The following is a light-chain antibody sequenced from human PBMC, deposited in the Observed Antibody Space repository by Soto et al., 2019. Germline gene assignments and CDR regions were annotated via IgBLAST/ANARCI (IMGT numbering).Light chain of an antibody. CDR2: GAS. CDR1: QSVSSN. V-gene: IGKV3-15*01. J-gene: IGKJ1*01. Sequence: IVITQSPPTQSMSPRERATLSCRASQSVSSNLAWYQQKPGQAPRLLIYGASTRATGIPARFSGSGSGTEFTLTISSLQSEDFAVYYCQQYNNWPRTFGQGTKVDIK. CDR3: QQYNNWPRT.